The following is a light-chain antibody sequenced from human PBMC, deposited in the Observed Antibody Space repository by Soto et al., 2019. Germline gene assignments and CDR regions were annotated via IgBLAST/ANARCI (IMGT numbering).Light chain of an antibody. J-gene: IGKJ5*01. V-gene: IGKV3-20*01. CDR3: QQYGSSPPS. CDR1: QSVSRSY. CDR2: GAS. Sequence: ENVLTQSPGTLSLSPGERATLSCRASQSVSRSYLAWYQQKPGQAPRLLIYGASSRATGIPDRFSGSGSGTDFTLTISRLEPEDFAVYYCQQYGSSPPSFGQGTRLEIK.